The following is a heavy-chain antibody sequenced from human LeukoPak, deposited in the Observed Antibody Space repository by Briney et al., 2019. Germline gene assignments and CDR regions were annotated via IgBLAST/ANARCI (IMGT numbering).Heavy chain of an antibody. CDR2: INPNSGGT. V-gene: IGHV1-2*06. CDR3: ARGGYDFVYYYYGMDV. Sequence: ASVKVSCKASGYTFTGYYMHWVRQAPGQGLEWMGRINPNSGGTNYAQKFQGRVAMTRDTSISTAYMELSRLRSDDTAVYYCARGGYDFVYYYYGMDVWGQGTTVTVSS. CDR1: GYTFTGYY. D-gene: IGHD3-3*01. J-gene: IGHJ6*02.